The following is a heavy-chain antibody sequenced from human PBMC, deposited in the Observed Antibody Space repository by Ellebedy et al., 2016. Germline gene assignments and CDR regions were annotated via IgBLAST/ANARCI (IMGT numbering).Heavy chain of an antibody. CDR2: INWNSGII. J-gene: IGHJ6*02. CDR1: GFTFSSYR. CDR3: AKDTSDYYGLDV. V-gene: IGHV3-9*01. D-gene: IGHD6-6*01. Sequence: SLKISXAASGFTFSSYRMHWVRQAPGKGLEWVSGINWNSGIIGYADSVKGRFTISRDNAKNSLYLQMNSLRPEDTALYYCAKDTSDYYGLDVWGQGTTVTVSS.